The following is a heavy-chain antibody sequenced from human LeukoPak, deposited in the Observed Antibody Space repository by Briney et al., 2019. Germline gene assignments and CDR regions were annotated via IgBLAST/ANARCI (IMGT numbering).Heavy chain of an antibody. D-gene: IGHD3-22*01. CDR3: ARAPPRYYYDSSGYYFLGFDP. Sequence: ASVKVSCKASGYTFTSYDINWVRQATGQGLEWMGWMNPNSGNTGYAQKFQGRVTMTRNTSISTAYMELSSLRSEDTAVYYCARAPPRYYYDSSGYYFLGFDPWGQGTLVTVSS. V-gene: IGHV1-8*01. J-gene: IGHJ5*02. CDR2: MNPNSGNT. CDR1: GYTFTSYD.